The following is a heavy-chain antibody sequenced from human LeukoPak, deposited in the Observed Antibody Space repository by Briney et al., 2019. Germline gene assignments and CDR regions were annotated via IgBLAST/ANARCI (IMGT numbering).Heavy chain of an antibody. V-gene: IGHV3-30*18. J-gene: IGHJ6*02. CDR3: AKGRVGANGYYYYGVDV. D-gene: IGHD1-26*01. CDR1: GFTFSSFS. Sequence: GGSLRLSCAATGFTFSSFSMHWVRQAPGKGLEWVAVISYDGSNKYYADSVKGRFTISRDNSKNTLYLQMNSLRTEDTAVYYCAKGRVGANGYYYYGVDVWGQGTTVTVSS. CDR2: ISYDGSNK.